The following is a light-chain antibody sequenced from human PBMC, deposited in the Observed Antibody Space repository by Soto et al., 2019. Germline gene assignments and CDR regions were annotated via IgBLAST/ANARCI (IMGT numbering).Light chain of an antibody. J-gene: IGKJ2*01. CDR2: GSS. CDR3: HHSGSSRT. Sequence: EIVLTQSPGTLSLSPGERATLSCRASQSVSSTYLAWYQQKAGQAPRLLIYGSSSRATGIPDRFSGSASGADFTLTINRLEPEDFAVYYCHHSGSSRTFGQGTKLEIK. V-gene: IGKV3-20*01. CDR1: QSVSSTY.